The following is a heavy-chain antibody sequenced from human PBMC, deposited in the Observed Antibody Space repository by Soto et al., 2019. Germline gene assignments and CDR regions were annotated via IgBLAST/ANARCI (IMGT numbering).Heavy chain of an antibody. J-gene: IGHJ6*02. Sequence: QVQLVQSGAEVKKPGASVKVSCKASGYTFTSYDINWVRQATGQGLEWMGWMNPNSGNTGYAQKFQGRVTMTRNTSXXXADXELSSLRSEDTAVYYCARRGYSSSWYYYYYYGMDVWGQGTTVTVSS. D-gene: IGHD6-13*01. CDR3: ARRGYSSSWYYYYYYGMDV. V-gene: IGHV1-8*01. CDR1: GYTFTSYD. CDR2: MNPNSGNT.